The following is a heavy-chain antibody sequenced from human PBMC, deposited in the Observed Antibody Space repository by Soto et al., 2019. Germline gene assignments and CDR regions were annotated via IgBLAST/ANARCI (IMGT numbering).Heavy chain of an antibody. J-gene: IGHJ2*01. Sequence: QVQLQESGPGLGKPSETLSLTCAVSGASMSSPHWWSWVRQSPGKGPEWVGDIYQSGITNYNASLKSRVTISLDKSKNEFSLRLTSVTAADTAVYFCARETDNEWYFDVWGRGALVTVSS. CDR3: ARETDNEWYFDV. CDR2: IYQSGIT. V-gene: IGHV4-4*02. CDR1: GASMSSPHW.